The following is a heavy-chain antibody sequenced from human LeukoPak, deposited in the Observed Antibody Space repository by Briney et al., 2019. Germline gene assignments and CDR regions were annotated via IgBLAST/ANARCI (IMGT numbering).Heavy chain of an antibody. V-gene: IGHV4-39*01. Sequence: SGTLSLTCTVSGGSVSSSSYYWGWIRQPPGKGREWIGSIYYSGSTYYNPSLKSRVTIFVDTSKNQFSLKLSSVTAADTAVYYCARSTSGEATDYWGQGTLITVSS. CDR3: ARSTSGEATDY. J-gene: IGHJ4*02. CDR1: GGSVSSSSYY. D-gene: IGHD5-12*01. CDR2: IYYSGST.